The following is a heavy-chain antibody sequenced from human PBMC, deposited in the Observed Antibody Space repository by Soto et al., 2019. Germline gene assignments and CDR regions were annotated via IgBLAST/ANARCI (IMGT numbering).Heavy chain of an antibody. V-gene: IGHV3-30-3*01. CDR2: ISNDENNK. CDR3: VRGGVVPAANTGGTEYLYQGMAV. D-gene: IGHD2-2*01. Sequence: PGGSLRLSCAASGFNFTNYAMHWVRQAAGKGLQWVAVISNDENNKHYAESVKGRFTLSRDNFKKKMYLQMNSLRPEDTAVYYCVRGGVVPAANTGGTEYLYQGMAVWGQGTLVTVSS. CDR1: GFNFTNYA. J-gene: IGHJ6*02.